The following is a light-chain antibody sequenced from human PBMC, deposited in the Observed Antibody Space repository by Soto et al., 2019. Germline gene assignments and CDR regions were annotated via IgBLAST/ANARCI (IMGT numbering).Light chain of an antibody. CDR1: QGISSA. Sequence: AIQLTQSPSSLSASVGDRVTITCRASQGISSALAWYQQKPAKAPKLLIYDASSLESGVPSRFSGSGPGTDFTLTISSLQPEDFATYFCQQFNSYPVTFGQGTRLEIK. CDR3: QQFNSYPVT. V-gene: IGKV1-13*02. J-gene: IGKJ5*01. CDR2: DAS.